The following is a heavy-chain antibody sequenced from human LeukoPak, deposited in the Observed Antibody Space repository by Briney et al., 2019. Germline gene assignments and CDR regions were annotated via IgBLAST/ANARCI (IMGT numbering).Heavy chain of an antibody. V-gene: IGHV4-39*01. J-gene: IGHJ4*02. CDR3: ARLWAPYCRRGSCYLSSFDY. CDR1: SGSITSSSYF. CDR2: IYYSGRT. D-gene: IGHD2-15*01. Sequence: SETLSLTCTVSSGSITSSSYFWAWIRHPPGKGLEWIGRIYYSGRTYYNPSLKSQVTISVDTSKNQFSLNLTSVTAADTAVYCCARLWAPYCRRGSCYLSSFDYWGKGTLVIVSS.